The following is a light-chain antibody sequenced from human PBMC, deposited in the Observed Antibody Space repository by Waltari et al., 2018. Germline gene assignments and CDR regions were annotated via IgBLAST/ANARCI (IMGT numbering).Light chain of an antibody. J-gene: IGLJ3*02. CDR2: VNSDGSH. Sequence: QLVVTQSPSASVSLGASVKLTCTLSSGHSSNVIAWLQQHPERGPRYLMKVNSDGSHSKGAEIPDRFSGSSSWAGRYLTISNLQSEDEADYYCQTGGHGTWVFGGGTKLTVL. V-gene: IGLV4-69*01. CDR1: SGHSSNV. CDR3: QTGGHGTWV.